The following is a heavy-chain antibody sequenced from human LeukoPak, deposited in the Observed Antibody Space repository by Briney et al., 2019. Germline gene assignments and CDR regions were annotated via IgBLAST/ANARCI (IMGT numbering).Heavy chain of an antibody. J-gene: IGHJ4*02. Sequence: GGSLRLSCSASGLTFSNYAVHWVRQAPGRGLEYVSGISSDGTSTYYADSVKGRFTISRDNSKNTLYLQMSSLRADDTAVFYCVKDSLENDFWSAYYISEDYFDYWGQGALVTDSS. CDR1: GLTFSNYA. CDR2: ISSDGTST. V-gene: IGHV3-64D*09. D-gene: IGHD3-3*01. CDR3: VKDSLENDFWSAYYISEDYFDY.